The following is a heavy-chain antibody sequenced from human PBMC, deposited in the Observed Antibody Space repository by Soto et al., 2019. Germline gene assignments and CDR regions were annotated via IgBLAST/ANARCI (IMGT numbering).Heavy chain of an antibody. CDR1: GGSISGSYYY. D-gene: IGHD1-20*01. CDR2: VFYTGFT. Sequence: SETLSLTCAVSGGSISGSYYYWAWLRQSPGKGPEWIGSVFYTGFTSYNPSLESRVSVSVDTSKSQFSLKLSAVTAADTAVYYCATSQKGYNWTYFDHWGQGALVTVSS. CDR3: ATSQKGYNWTYFDH. J-gene: IGHJ4*02. V-gene: IGHV4-39*01.